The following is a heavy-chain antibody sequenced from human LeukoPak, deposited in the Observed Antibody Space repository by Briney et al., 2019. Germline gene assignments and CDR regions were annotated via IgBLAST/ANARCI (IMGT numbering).Heavy chain of an antibody. CDR3: AKDLERYNWNYFGVDY. D-gene: IGHD1-7*01. CDR2: ISCDGGST. V-gene: IGHV3-43D*03. Sequence: GGSLTLSCAASGFNFDDYDMHWVRQAPGKELKWCSLISCDGGSTYYADSVKGRFTISSDNSKNYMYLQMNSLRAEDTAFYYCAKDLERYNWNYFGVDYWGQGTLVTVSS. CDR1: GFNFDDYD. J-gene: IGHJ4*02.